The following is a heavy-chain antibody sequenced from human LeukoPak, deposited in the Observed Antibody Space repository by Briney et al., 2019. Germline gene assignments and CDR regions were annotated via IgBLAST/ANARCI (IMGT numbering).Heavy chain of an antibody. D-gene: IGHD4-17*01. Sequence: GASVKVSCKASGYTFTGYYMHWVRQAPGQGLEWMGWINPNSGGTNYAQKLQGRVTMTTDTSTSTAYMELRSLRSDDTAVYYCARVTNYGDPPFNWFDPWGQGTLVTVSS. CDR1: GYTFTGYY. V-gene: IGHV1-2*02. J-gene: IGHJ5*02. CDR2: INPNSGGT. CDR3: ARVTNYGDPPFNWFDP.